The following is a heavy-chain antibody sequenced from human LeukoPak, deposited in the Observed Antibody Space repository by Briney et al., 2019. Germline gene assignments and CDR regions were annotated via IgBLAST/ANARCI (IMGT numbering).Heavy chain of an antibody. CDR3: ARGSSSGWYTPLGYFDY. V-gene: IGHV1-3*01. CDR2: INAGNGNT. J-gene: IGHJ4*02. CDR1: GFTFTSSA. D-gene: IGHD6-19*01. Sequence: GASVKVSCKASGFTFTSSAVQWVRQARGQRLEWMGWINAGNGNTKYSQKFQGRVTITRDTSASTAYMELSSLRSEDTAVYYCARGSSSGWYTPLGYFDYWGQGTLVTVSS.